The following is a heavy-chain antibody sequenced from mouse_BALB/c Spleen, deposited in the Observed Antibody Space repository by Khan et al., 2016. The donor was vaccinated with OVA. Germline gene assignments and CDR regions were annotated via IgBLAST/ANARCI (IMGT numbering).Heavy chain of an antibody. V-gene: IGHV1-7*01. CDR3: AASILFYYSLDY. CDR1: GYTFTSYW. J-gene: IGHJ4*01. CDR2: INPSTGYT. Sequence: QVQLKQSGAELAKPGASVKMSCKASGYTFTSYWMHWVKQRPGQGLEWIGYINPSTGYTEYNQKFKDKATLTTDESSSTAYIQLSSLTSEDSAVHYCAASILFYYSLDYWGQGTSVTVSS. D-gene: IGHD6-1*01.